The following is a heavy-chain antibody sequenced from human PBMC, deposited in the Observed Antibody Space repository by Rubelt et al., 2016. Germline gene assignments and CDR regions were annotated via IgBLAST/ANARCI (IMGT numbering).Heavy chain of an antibody. CDR3: AGVGGAAVAGTSNWFGP. CDR2: IYYSGST. D-gene: IGHD6-19*01. V-gene: IGHV4-59*01. CDR1: GGSISSYY. J-gene: IGHJ5*02. Sequence: QVQLQESGPGLVKPSETLSLTCTVSGGSISSYYWNWIRQPPGKGLEWIGYIYYSGSTNSNPSLKSRVTISINTSENQFSLKLSALAGGEAAVYCRAGVGGAAVAGTSNWFGPWGQGTLVTVSS.